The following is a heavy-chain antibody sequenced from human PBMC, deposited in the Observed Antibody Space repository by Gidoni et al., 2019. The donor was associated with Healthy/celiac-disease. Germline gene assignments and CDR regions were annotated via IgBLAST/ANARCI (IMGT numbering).Heavy chain of an antibody. V-gene: IGHV4-34*01. J-gene: IGHJ4*02. CDR2: INHSGST. CDR3: ARDVCSCGSCSQRYFDY. Sequence: QVQLQQWGAGLLKPSETPSPTCAVHGGFFSGYSWSWIRQPPGKGLEWIGAINHSGSTNYNPSLKSRVTISVYTSKNQFSLKLSSVTAADAAVYYCARDVCSCGSCSQRYFDYWGQVTLVTVSS. D-gene: IGHD2-15*01. CDR1: GGFFSGYS.